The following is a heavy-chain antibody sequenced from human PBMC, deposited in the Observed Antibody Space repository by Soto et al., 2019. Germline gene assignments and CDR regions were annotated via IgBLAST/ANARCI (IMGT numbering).Heavy chain of an antibody. CDR1: GGSISSSSYY. CDR3: ARARDRGVFDY. D-gene: IGHD3-10*01. Sequence: QLQLQESGPGLVKPSETLSLTCTVSGGSISSSSYYWGWIRQPPGKGLEWIGSIYYSGSTYYNPSLKSRVTISVDTSKNQFSLKLSSVTAADTAVYYCARARDRGVFDYWGQGTLVTVSS. J-gene: IGHJ4*02. V-gene: IGHV4-39*01. CDR2: IYYSGST.